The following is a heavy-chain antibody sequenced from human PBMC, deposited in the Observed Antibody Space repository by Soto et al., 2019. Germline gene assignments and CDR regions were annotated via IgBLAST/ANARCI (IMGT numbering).Heavy chain of an antibody. D-gene: IGHD2-2*01. Sequence: SETLSLTCTLSSVSTIDTNKYYWGWIRQTPGKGLEWIGSIYYGGDTYYNPSLKSRVTISEDRSKKLFSLRLASVTAADTAVYYCARGVVLVPPGILRRGDFFDPWGQGTLVTVSS. V-gene: IGHV4-39*01. CDR3: ARGVVLVPPGILRRGDFFDP. CDR2: IYYGGDT. J-gene: IGHJ5*02. CDR1: SVSTIDTNKYY.